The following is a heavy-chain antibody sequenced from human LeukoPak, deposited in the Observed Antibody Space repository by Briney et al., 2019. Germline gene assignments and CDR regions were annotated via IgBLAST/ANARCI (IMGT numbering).Heavy chain of an antibody. CDR2: IHYSGST. CDR1: GGSISSSSYY. V-gene: IGHV4-39*01. J-gene: IGHJ3*02. D-gene: IGHD2-21*02. CDR3: ASRPGGGDSDAFDI. Sequence: SETLSLTCTVSGGSISSSSYYWGWIRQPPGKGLEWIGSIHYSGSTQYNPSLKSRVTISVDTPKKQFSLKLSSVTAADTAVYYCASRPGGGDSDAFDIWGQGTMVTVSS.